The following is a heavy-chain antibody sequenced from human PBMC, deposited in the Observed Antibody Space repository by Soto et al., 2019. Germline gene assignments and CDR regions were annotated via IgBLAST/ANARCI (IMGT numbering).Heavy chain of an antibody. CDR1: GFTVSSNF. J-gene: IGHJ6*02. D-gene: IGHD3-10*01. CDR2: IYSGGTT. CDR3: ARDLNYGSGSYEGMDV. Sequence: GGSLRLSCAAAGFTVSSNFMNWVRQAPGKGLEWVSVIYSGGTTYYADSVKGRFTISRDDSKNTVYLQMNRLRAEDTAVYYCARDLNYGSGSYEGMDVWGQGTTVTVSS. V-gene: IGHV3-53*01.